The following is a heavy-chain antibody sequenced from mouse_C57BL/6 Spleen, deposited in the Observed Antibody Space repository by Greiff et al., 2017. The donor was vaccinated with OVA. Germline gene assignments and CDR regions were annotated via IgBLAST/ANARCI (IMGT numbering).Heavy chain of an antibody. CDR3: ARRRSWFAY. V-gene: IGHV1-50*01. CDR2: IDPSDSYT. J-gene: IGHJ3*01. CDR1: GYTFTSYW. Sequence: QVQLQQPGAELVKPGASVKLSCTASGYTFTSYWMQWVKQRPGQGLEWIGEIDPSDSYTNYNQKFKGKATLTVDTSSSTAYMQLSSLTSEDSAVYYCARRRSWFAYWGQGTLVTVSA.